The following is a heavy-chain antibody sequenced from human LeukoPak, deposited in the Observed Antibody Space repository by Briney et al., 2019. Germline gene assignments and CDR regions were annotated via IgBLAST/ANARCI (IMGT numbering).Heavy chain of an antibody. Sequence: SETLSLTCAVYGGPFSGYYWSWIRQPPGKGLEWIGEINHSGSTNYNPSLKSRVTISVDTSKNQFSLKLSSVTAADTAVYYCARDGYDILTGYSKRAFDYWGQGTLVTVSS. CDR3: ARDGYDILTGYSKRAFDY. CDR2: INHSGST. CDR1: GGPFSGYY. J-gene: IGHJ4*02. D-gene: IGHD3-9*01. V-gene: IGHV4-34*01.